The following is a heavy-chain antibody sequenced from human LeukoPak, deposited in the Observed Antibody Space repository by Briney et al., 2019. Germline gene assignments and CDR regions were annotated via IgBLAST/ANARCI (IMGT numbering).Heavy chain of an antibody. V-gene: IGHV3-11*01. Sequence: GGSLRLSCAASGFTFSDYYMSWIRQAPGKGLEWVSYISSSGSTIYYADSVKGRFTISRDNAKNSLYLQMNSLRAEDTAVYYCARELDYYDSRGYLYYFDYWGQGTLVTVSS. CDR1: GFTFSDYY. J-gene: IGHJ4*02. D-gene: IGHD3-22*01. CDR3: ARELDYYDSRGYLYYFDY. CDR2: ISSSGSTI.